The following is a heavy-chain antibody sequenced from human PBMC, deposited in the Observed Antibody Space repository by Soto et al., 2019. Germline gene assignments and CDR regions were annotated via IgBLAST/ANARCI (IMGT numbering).Heavy chain of an antibody. D-gene: IGHD3-22*01. J-gene: IGHJ3*02. Sequence: GASVKVSCKASGYTFTSYAMQWVRQAPGQRLEWMGWINAGNGNTKYSQKFQGRVTITRDTSASTAYMELSSLRSEDTAVYYCARVTMIVVATDAFDIWGQGTMVTVSS. CDR1: GYTFTSYA. CDR3: ARVTMIVVATDAFDI. CDR2: INAGNGNT. V-gene: IGHV1-3*01.